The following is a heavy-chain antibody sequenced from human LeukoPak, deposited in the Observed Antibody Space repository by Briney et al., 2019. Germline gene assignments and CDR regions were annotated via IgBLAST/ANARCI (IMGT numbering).Heavy chain of an antibody. Sequence: GSLRLSRAPSGFTLSIFAMTAVRQGPGERLEWVSAISVSGDRPYSAHSVKGRFTITRDNSKNTLYLQVNSMRAEDTAVYYCAKSLGDNWGFLYFDYWGQGNLVTVSS. CDR2: ISVSGDRP. J-gene: IGHJ4*02. CDR3: AKSLGDNWGFLYFDY. V-gene: IGHV3-23*01. D-gene: IGHD7-27*01. CDR1: GFTLSIFA.